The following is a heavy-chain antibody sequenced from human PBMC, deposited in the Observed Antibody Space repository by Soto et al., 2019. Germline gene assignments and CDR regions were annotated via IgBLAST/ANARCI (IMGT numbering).Heavy chain of an antibody. CDR1: GGSISSSNW. Sequence: SETLSLTCAVSGGSISSSNWGSWVRQPPGKGLEWSGESYHIGSTNYNPSLKSRVTISIDKSKNTFSLTLSSVTAADTDVYYCARVGSSDDYWGQGTLVTVSS. D-gene: IGHD6-25*01. J-gene: IGHJ4*02. V-gene: IGHV4-4*02. CDR2: SYHIGST. CDR3: ARVGSSDDY.